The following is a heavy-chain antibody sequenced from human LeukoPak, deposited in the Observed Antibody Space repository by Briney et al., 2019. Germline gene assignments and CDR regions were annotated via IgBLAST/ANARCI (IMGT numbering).Heavy chain of an antibody. Sequence: ASVKVSCKASGYTFTSYDINWVRQATGQGLEWMGWMNPNSGNTGYAQKFQGRVTMTRNTSISTAYMELSSLRSEDTAVYYCAKESFTTYYYDSSGRFDYWGQGTLVTVSS. D-gene: IGHD3-22*01. CDR3: AKESFTTYYYDSSGRFDY. CDR2: MNPNSGNT. J-gene: IGHJ4*02. CDR1: GYTFTSYD. V-gene: IGHV1-8*01.